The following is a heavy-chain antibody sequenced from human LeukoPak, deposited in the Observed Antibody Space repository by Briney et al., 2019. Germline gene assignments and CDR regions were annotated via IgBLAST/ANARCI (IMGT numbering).Heavy chain of an antibody. V-gene: IGHV4-59*01. D-gene: IGHD6-6*01. CDR3: AREYSSSYYYFDY. CDR2: IYYSGST. J-gene: IGHJ4*02. CDR1: GGSISSYY. Sequence: SGTLSLTCTVSGGSISSYYWSWIRQPPGKGLEWIGYIYYSGSTNYNPSLKSRVTISVDTSKNQFSLKLSSVTAADTAVYYCAREYSSSYYYFDYWGQGTLVTVSS.